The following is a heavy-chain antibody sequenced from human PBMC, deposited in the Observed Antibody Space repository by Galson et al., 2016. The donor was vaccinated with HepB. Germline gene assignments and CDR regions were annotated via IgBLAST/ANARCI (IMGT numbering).Heavy chain of an antibody. CDR2: VTWNTNSI. CDR1: GFTFDDYA. V-gene: IGHV3-9*01. CDR3: TRGLRSSRGHYGMDV. D-gene: IGHD6-19*01. Sequence: SLRLSCAASGFTFDDYAMHWVRQTPGKGLEWVSGVTWNTNSIDYADSVRGRFTISRDNAKNSLYLQMNSLRPDDTALYYCTRGLRSSRGHYGMDVWGKGTTVTVSS. J-gene: IGHJ6*04.